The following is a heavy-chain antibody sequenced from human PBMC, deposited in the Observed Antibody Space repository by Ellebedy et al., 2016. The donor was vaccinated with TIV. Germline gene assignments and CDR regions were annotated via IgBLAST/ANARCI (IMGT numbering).Heavy chain of an antibody. CDR2: INPDSGST. J-gene: IGHJ6*02. CDR3: ARVRRGSSGMDV. V-gene: IGHV1-2*02. CDR1: GYTFTAFY. D-gene: IGHD6-13*01. Sequence: ASVKVSCKPSGYTFTAFYLHWVRQAPGQGLEWMGWINPDSGSTNFAQRFQGRVTMTRDTSVNTAYMELSRLESGDTAVYYCARVRRGSSGMDVWGQGTTVTVS.